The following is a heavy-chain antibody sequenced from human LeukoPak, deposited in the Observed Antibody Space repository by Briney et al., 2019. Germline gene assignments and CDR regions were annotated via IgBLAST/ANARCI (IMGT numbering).Heavy chain of an antibody. V-gene: IGHV1-2*02. CDR1: GYTFTSYD. J-gene: IGHJ4*02. D-gene: IGHD5-18*01. CDR2: MNPNSGGT. CDR3: ARGPHDTAYYFDQ. Sequence: HGASVKVSCKASGYTFTSYDINWVRQATGQGLEWMGWMNPNSGGTNYALKFQGRVTMTRDTSVTTAYMDLSRLRSDDTAVYYCARGPHDTAYYFDQWGQGTLVTVSP.